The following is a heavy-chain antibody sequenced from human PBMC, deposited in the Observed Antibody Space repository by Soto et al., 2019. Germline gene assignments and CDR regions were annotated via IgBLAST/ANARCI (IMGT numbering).Heavy chain of an antibody. CDR3: ARANWSYVD. V-gene: IGHV1-2*02. J-gene: IGHJ4*02. CDR1: GYTFTNY. CDR2: MNPNDGDT. Sequence: QAQLVQSGAEAKRPGTSVKVSCKVSGYTFTNYFHWIRQPPGQGREWMGWMNPNDGDTEYARKFQGRVTLTRDTSINTANMELSSLTSDDTAGYDCARANWSYVDWGQGTLVTVSS. D-gene: IGHD1-26*01.